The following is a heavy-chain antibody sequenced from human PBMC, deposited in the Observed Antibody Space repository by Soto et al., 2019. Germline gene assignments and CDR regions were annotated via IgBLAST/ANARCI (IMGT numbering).Heavy chain of an antibody. CDR3: TTEEISSGRHDY. J-gene: IGHJ4*02. CDR2: IKSKTDGGTT. Sequence: GGSLRLSCAASGFTFSNAWINWVRQAPGKGLEWVGRIKSKTDGGTTDYAAPVKGRFTISRDDSKNTLYLQMNSLKTEDTAVYYCTTEEISSGRHDYWGQGTLVTVSS. D-gene: IGHD6-19*01. CDR1: GFTFSNAW. V-gene: IGHV3-15*07.